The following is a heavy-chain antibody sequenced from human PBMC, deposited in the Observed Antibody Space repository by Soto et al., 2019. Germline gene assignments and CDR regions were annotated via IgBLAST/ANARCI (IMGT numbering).Heavy chain of an antibody. V-gene: IGHV3-48*03. CDR3: ARDNWNRLYRSRYFDY. J-gene: IGHJ4*02. CDR2: ISSSGSTI. Sequence: EVQLVESGGGLVQPGGSLRLSCAASGFTFSSYEMNWVRQAPGKGLEWVSYISSSGSTIYYADSVKGRFTISRDNAKNSLYLKMNSLRAEDTAVYYCARDNWNRLYRSRYFDYWGQGTLVTVSS. D-gene: IGHD1-20*01. CDR1: GFTFSSYE.